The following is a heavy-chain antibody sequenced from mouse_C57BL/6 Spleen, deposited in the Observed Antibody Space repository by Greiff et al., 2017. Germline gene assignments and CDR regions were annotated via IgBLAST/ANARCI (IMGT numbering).Heavy chain of an antibody. CDR3: ARRELYYDYDEGVDY. V-gene: IGHV1-55*01. J-gene: IGHJ2*01. Sequence: QVQLQQPGAELVKPGASVKMSCKASGYTFTSYWITWVKQRPRQGLEWIGDIYPGSGSTNYNEKFKSKATLTVDTSSSTAYMQLSSLTSEDSAVYYCARRELYYDYDEGVDYWGQGTTLTVSS. CDR1: GYTFTSYW. CDR2: IYPGSGST. D-gene: IGHD2-4*01.